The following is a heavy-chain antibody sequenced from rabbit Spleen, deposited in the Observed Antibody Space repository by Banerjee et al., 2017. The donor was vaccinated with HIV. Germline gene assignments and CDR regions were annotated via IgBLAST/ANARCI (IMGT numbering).Heavy chain of an antibody. D-gene: IGHD8-1*01. CDR1: GIDFSNYNF. J-gene: IGHJ6*01. CDR3: ARDTGSSFSSYGMDL. Sequence: QQQLEESGGGLVKPGGTLTLTCKASGIDFSNYNFICWVRQAPGKGLEWIACIDIGSRDFTYYASWAKGRFTISKTSSTTVTLQMTSLTAADTATYFCARDTGSSFSSYGMDLWGQGTLVTVS. V-gene: IGHV1S45*01. CDR2: IDIGSRDFT.